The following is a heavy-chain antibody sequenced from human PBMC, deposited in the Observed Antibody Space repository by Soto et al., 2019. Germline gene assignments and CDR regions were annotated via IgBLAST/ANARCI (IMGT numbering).Heavy chain of an antibody. CDR1: GGTFSSYA. D-gene: IGHD1-26*01. Sequence: GASVKVSCKASGGTFSSYAISWVRQAPGQGLEWMGGIIPIFGTANYAQKFQGRVTITADESTSTAYMELSSLRSEDTAVYYCARFLSYGRGWYFDLWGRGTLVTVSS. V-gene: IGHV1-69*13. J-gene: IGHJ2*01. CDR2: IIPIFGTA. CDR3: ARFLSYGRGWYFDL.